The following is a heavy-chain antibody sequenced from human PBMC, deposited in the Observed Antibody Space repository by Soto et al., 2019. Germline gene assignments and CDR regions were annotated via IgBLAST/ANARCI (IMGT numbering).Heavy chain of an antibody. Sequence: SETLSLTCTVSGGSISSFYWTWIRQSAGKGLEWIGRIYSSGSTNYNPSLKSRVTMSVDTSKNQFSLRLSSVTAADAAVYYCARLGWGSYYYGMDVWGQGPTMTV. D-gene: IGHD2-21*01. CDR3: ARLGWGSYYYGMDV. J-gene: IGHJ6*02. CDR2: IYSSGST. CDR1: GGSISSFY. V-gene: IGHV4-4*07.